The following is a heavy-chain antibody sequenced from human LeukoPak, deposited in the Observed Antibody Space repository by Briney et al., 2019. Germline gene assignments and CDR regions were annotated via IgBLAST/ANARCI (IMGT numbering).Heavy chain of an antibody. CDR2: IYTSGST. D-gene: IGHD6-19*01. Sequence: PSETLSLTCTVSGGSISSYYWSWIRQPPGKGLEWIGYIYTSGSTNYNPSLKSRVTISVDTSKNQFSLKLSSVTAADTAVYYCARVVPARKIAVAGVLDYWGQGTLVTVSS. V-gene: IGHV4-4*09. J-gene: IGHJ4*02. CDR3: ARVVPARKIAVAGVLDY. CDR1: GGSISSYY.